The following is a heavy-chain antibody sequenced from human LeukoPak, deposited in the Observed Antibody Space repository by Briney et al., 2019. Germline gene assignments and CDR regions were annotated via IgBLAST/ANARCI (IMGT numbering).Heavy chain of an antibody. J-gene: IGHJ5*02. D-gene: IGHD6-19*01. V-gene: IGHV4-4*07. CDR3: ARGAGRSGGRGDWFDP. CDR1: GGSISSSY. Sequence: SETLSLTCTVSGGSISSSYWSWIRQPAGKALEWIGRIYTSGSTNYNPSLKSRVTMSVDTSKNQFSLKLSSVTAADTAVYYCARGAGRSGGRGDWFDPWGQGSLVTVSS. CDR2: IYTSGST.